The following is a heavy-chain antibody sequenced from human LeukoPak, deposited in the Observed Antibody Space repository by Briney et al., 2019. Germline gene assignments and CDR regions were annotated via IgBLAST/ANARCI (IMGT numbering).Heavy chain of an antibody. V-gene: IGHV1-18*01. CDR1: GYTFTSYG. Sequence: ASVKVSCKASGYTFTSYGISWVRQAPGQGLERMGWISAYNGNTNYAQKLQGRVTMTTDTSTSTAYMELRSLRSDDTAVYYCARDRGTTYYDFWSGPSDTFDYWGQGTLVTVSS. J-gene: IGHJ4*02. D-gene: IGHD3-3*01. CDR2: ISAYNGNT. CDR3: ARDRGTTYYDFWSGPSDTFDY.